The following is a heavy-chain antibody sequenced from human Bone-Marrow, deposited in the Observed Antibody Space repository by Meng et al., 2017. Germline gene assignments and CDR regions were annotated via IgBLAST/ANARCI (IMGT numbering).Heavy chain of an antibody. CDR2: INPKSGDT. J-gene: IGHJ4*02. CDR1: GYTFPDYW. Sequence: QVQLVQSGAEVKKRGASVKVSCKASGYTFPDYWLHWVRRAPGQGLEWMGRINPKSGDTHYAQRFQGRVTMTGDTSISTAYMELSGLRSDDTAMYYCARDEDISAAGKLFGDYWGQGTLVTLSS. D-gene: IGHD6-13*01. CDR3: ARDEDISAAGKLFGDY. V-gene: IGHV1-2*06.